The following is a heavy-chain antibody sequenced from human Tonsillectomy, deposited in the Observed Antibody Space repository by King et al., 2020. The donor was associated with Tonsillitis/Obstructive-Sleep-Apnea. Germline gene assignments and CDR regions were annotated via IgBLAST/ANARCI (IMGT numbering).Heavy chain of an antibody. V-gene: IGHV4-39*01. D-gene: IGHD1-20*01. CDR3: ARPGGYNWNDAPGWFDP. CDR1: GGSISSSSYY. CDR2: IYYSGST. Sequence: PLQESGPGLVKPSETLSLTCTVSGGSISSSSYYWGWIRQPPGKGLEWIGSIYYSGSTYYNPSLKSRVTISVDTSKNQFSLKLSSVTAADTAVYYRARPGGYNWNDAPGWFDPWGQGTLVTVSS. J-gene: IGHJ5*02.